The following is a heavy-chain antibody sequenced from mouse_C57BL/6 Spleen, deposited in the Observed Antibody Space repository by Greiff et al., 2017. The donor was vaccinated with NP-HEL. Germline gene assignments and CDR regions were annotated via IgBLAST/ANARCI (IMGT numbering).Heavy chain of an antibody. CDR3: ARLGFGSSFDY. Sequence: VQLQQPGAELVRPGSSVKLSCKASGYTFTSYWMDWVKQRPGQGLEWIGNIYPSDSETHYNQKFKDKATLTVDKSSSTAYMQLSSLTSEDSAVYYCARLGFGSSFDYWGQGTTLTVSS. J-gene: IGHJ2*01. CDR1: GYTFTSYW. D-gene: IGHD1-1*01. CDR2: IYPSDSET. V-gene: IGHV1-61*01.